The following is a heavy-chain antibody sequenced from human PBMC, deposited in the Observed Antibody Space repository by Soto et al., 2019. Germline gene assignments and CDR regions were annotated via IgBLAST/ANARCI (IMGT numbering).Heavy chain of an antibody. J-gene: IGHJ6*02. CDR1: GDSVSSNSSA. CDR2: TYYRSKRYN. D-gene: IGHD3-10*01. Sequence: SQTRSLTCAISGDSVSSNSSAWNCIRQSPSRGLEWLGRTYYRSKRYNDYAVSVKSRITINPDTSKNQFSLQLNSVTPEDTAVYYCARVSRALWSGETAMDVWGQGTTVTVSS. CDR3: ARVSRALWSGETAMDV. V-gene: IGHV6-1*01.